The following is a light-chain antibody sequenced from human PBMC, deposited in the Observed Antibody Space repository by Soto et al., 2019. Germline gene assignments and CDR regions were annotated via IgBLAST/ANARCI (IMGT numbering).Light chain of an antibody. CDR1: RPVVRQY. CDR3: QQNGRSPT. CDR2: DAV. V-gene: IGKV3-20*01. J-gene: IGKJ3*01. Sequence: EVVLSQSPYALSLSPGERVSLSCRAIRPVVRQYIAWYHQKPGQAPRLLIHDAVSRATGIPDRFSGSDSASGTDFTLFISRLEPEDCGVFYCQQNGRSPTFAPGTKVAIK.